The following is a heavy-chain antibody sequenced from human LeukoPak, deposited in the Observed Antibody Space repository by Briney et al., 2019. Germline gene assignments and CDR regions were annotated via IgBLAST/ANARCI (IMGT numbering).Heavy chain of an antibody. J-gene: IGHJ4*02. V-gene: IGHV3-30-3*01. CDR1: GFTFSSSA. CDR2: ISYDGSNK. CDR3: AKGSGWYDY. Sequence: GGSLRLSCAASGFTFSSSAMSWVRQAPGKGLEWVAVISYDGSNKYYADSVKGRFTISRDNSKNTLYLQMNSLRAEDTAVYYCAKGSGWYDYWGQGTLVTVSS. D-gene: IGHD6-19*01.